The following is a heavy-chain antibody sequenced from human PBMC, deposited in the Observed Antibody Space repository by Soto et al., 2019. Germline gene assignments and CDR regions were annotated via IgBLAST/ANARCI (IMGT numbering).Heavy chain of an antibody. J-gene: IGHJ4*02. D-gene: IGHD5-12*01. CDR3: AHVYGGYDNFDY. CDR1: GFSLSTSGVG. CDR2: IYWDDDK. Sequence: QITLKESGPTLVKPTHTLTLTCTFSGFSLSTSGVGVGWIRQPPGKALEWLALIYWDDDKRYSPSLKSRLTITKDTSKSQVVLTMTNMDPVDTATYYCAHVYGGYDNFDYWGQGTLFTVSS. V-gene: IGHV2-5*02.